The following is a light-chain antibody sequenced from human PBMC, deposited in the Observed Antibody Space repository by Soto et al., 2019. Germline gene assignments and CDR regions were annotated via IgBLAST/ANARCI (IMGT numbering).Light chain of an antibody. V-gene: IGKV3-15*01. Sequence: EIVMTQSPATLSVSPGERATLSCRASQSVSSDLAWYHQKPGQAPRLLIYGASTRAAGIPARFSGSGSGTEFALTINSLESEDFAVDYCQQYNNWPRTFGQGTKVEI. J-gene: IGKJ1*01. CDR3: QQYNNWPRT. CDR2: GAS. CDR1: QSVSSD.